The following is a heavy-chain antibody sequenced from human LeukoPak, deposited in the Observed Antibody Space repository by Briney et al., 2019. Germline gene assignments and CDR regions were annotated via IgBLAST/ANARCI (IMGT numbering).Heavy chain of an antibody. V-gene: IGHV3-74*01. CDR2: INSDGSST. CDR1: GFTFSSYW. CDR3: ARLMVGAIPQREY. Sequence: GGSLRLSCTASGFTFSSYWMSWVRQAPGKGLVWVSRINSDGSSTSYADSVKGRFTISRDNAKNTLYLQMNSLRAEDTAVYYCARLMVGAIPQREYWGQGTLVTVSS. J-gene: IGHJ4*02. D-gene: IGHD1-26*01.